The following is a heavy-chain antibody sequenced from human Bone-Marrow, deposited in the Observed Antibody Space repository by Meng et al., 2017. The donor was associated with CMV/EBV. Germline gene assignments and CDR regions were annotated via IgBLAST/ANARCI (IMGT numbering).Heavy chain of an antibody. D-gene: IGHD3-3*01. J-gene: IGHJ4*02. Sequence: ASVKVSRQATVYFFTSYYIHWVRQAPGQGLEWVGWINPNGGATNYAQKFRGRVSMTTDTSINTVYMELTRLTSDDTAVYYCAKPIYDYWSGYGEFDYWGQGTLVTVSS. CDR2: INPNGGAT. CDR3: AKPIYDYWSGYGEFDY. CDR1: VYFFTSYY. V-gene: IGHV1-2*02.